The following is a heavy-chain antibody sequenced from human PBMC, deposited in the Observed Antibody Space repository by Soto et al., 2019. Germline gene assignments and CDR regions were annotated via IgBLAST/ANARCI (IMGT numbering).Heavy chain of an antibody. D-gene: IGHD4-17*01. V-gene: IGHV3-74*01. J-gene: IGHJ5*02. CDR2: INGDGSNT. Sequence: EVQLVESGGGLVQRGGSLRLSCVASGFTFSDYWMHWVRQAPGKGPVWLSRINGDGSNTNHAHFVKGRFTISRDNAKNTLYLQINSLRAEDTAVYYCVRSMTTLTIDWLDPWGRGTQVTVSS. CDR1: GFTFSDYW. CDR3: VRSMTTLTIDWLDP.